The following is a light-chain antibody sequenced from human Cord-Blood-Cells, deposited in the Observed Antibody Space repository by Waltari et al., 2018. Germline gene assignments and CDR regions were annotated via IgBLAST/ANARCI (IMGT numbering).Light chain of an antibody. J-gene: IGKJ1*01. CDR3: QQLSNVPT. CDR1: QSVSRF. CDR2: DAS. Sequence: EIVLTQPPATLSLSPGERATLASRSSQSVSRFLAWYHQKPGQAPRLLIYDASNRATCVPARFSGSGSGTDFTLNISSLEPEDFAVYYCQQLSNVPTFGHGTKVEIK. V-gene: IGKV3-11*01.